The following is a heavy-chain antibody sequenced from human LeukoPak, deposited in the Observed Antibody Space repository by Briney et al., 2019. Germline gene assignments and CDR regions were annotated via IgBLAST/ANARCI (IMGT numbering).Heavy chain of an antibody. J-gene: IGHJ3*02. D-gene: IGHD6-13*01. CDR1: GGSISSYY. V-gene: IGHV4-4*07. Sequence: SETLSLTCTVSGGSISSYYWSWIRQPAGKGLEWIGRIYTSGSTNYNPSLKSRVTMSVDTSKNQFSLKLSSVTAADTAVYYCARDQDGSSSWYGDAFDIWGQGTMVTVSS. CDR2: IYTSGST. CDR3: ARDQDGSSSWYGDAFDI.